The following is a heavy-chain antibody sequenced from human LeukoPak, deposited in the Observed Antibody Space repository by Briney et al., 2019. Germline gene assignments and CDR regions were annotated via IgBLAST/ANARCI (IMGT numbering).Heavy chain of an antibody. CDR3: ARLAAAGHSDY. Sequence: GRSLRLSCAASGFTFSIYAMLWVRQAPGKGLEYVSAISSNGRDTYYAAPVRGRFSISRVNSNNTLYLQMSSLRVEDTAMYYCARLAAAGHSDYWGQGSLVAVSS. CDR1: GFTFSIYA. D-gene: IGHD6-13*01. J-gene: IGHJ4*02. V-gene: IGHV3-64D*06. CDR2: ISSNGRDT.